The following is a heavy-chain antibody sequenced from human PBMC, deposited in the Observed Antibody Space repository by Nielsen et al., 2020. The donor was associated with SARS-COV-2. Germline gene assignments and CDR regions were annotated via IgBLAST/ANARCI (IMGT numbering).Heavy chain of an antibody. CDR2: IFYTGNT. D-gene: IGHD1-26*01. J-gene: IGHJ4*02. CDR1: GGPLSDYDYY. CDR3: ARIVMTVGSPDTFDS. Sequence: SETLSLTCTFSGGPLSDYDYYWSWIRQTPGKGLEWTGSIFYTGNTYYTSSLESRLTLSLGSVKNQFSLKLTSVTAADTAVYYCARIVMTVGSPDTFDSWGQGTLVTVSS. V-gene: IGHV4-30-4*01.